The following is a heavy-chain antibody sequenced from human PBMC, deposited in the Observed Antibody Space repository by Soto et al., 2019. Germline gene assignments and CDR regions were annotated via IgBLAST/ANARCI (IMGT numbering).Heavy chain of an antibody. CDR1: GFTFSSYG. J-gene: IGHJ4*02. CDR3: AKVGSSTGDY. CDR2: ISYDGSNK. Sequence: GGSLRLSCAASGFTFSSYGMHWVRQAPGKGLEWVAGISYDGSNKYYADSVKGRFTISRDNSKNTLYLQMNSLRAEDTAVYYCAKVGSSTGDYWGQGTLVTVSS. D-gene: IGHD1-26*01. V-gene: IGHV3-30*18.